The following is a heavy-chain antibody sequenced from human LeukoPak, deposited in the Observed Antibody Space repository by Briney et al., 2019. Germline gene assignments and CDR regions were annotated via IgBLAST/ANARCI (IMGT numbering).Heavy chain of an antibody. J-gene: IGHJ4*02. Sequence: SETLSLTCAVYGGSFSGYYWSWIRQPPGKGLEWIGEINHSGSTNYNPSLKSRVTISVDTSKNQFSLKLSSVTAADTAVYYCARGLLGYYDSSGYTGFGYWGQGTLVTVSS. CDR2: INHSGST. V-gene: IGHV4-34*01. CDR3: ARGLLGYYDSSGYTGFGY. CDR1: GGSFSGYY. D-gene: IGHD3-22*01.